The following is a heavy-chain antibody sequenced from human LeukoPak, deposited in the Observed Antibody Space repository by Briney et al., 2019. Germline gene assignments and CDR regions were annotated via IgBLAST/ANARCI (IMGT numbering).Heavy chain of an antibody. CDR3: AIMGLTVTTTDFQH. CDR2: INHSGST. Sequence: PSETLSLTCAVYGGSFSGYYWSWIRQPPGKGLEWIGEINHSGSTNYNPSLKSRVTISVDTSKNQFSLKLGSVTAADTAVYYCAIMGLTVTTTDFQHWGQGTLVTVSS. D-gene: IGHD4-17*01. J-gene: IGHJ1*01. CDR1: GGSFSGYY. V-gene: IGHV4-34*01.